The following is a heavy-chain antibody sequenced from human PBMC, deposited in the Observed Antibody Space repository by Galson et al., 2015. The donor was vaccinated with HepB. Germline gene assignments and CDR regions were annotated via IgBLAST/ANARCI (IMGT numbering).Heavy chain of an antibody. D-gene: IGHD1-1*01. CDR2: IWYDDGDKK. J-gene: IGHJ4*02. Sequence: SLRLSCAASGFAFRNFGMHWVRQAPGKGLEWVAVIWYDDGDKKVYADSVKGRFTISSDNSKNTLYLEMSSLRVEDTAVYYCTRGPRIQLERMDYWGQGTLVTVSS. V-gene: IGHV3-33*01. CDR3: TRGPRIQLERMDY. CDR1: GFAFRNFG.